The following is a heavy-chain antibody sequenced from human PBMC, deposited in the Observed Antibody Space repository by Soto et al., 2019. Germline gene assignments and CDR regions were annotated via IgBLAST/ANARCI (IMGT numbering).Heavy chain of an antibody. CDR3: ASITIVRVP. J-gene: IGHJ5*02. CDR1: GGSFSDFY. V-gene: IGHV4-34*01. D-gene: IGHD3-3*01. CDR2: INHSGGT. Sequence: PSETLSLTCAVHGGSFSDFYWSWIRQPPGKGLEWIGEINHSGGTTYNPSLKSRVTISIDTSKNQFYLNLSSVTAADTAVYYCASITIVRVPWGQGTLVTVSS.